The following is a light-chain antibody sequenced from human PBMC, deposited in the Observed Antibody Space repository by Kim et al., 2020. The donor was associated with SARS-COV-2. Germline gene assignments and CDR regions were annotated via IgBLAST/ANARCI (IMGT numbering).Light chain of an antibody. V-gene: IGKV3-20*01. CDR3: QQYGGSPPIT. Sequence: EIVLTQSPGTLSLSPGERATLSCRASQSVSSRYLAWYQQKPGQTPRLLIYGASSRATGIPDSFSGSGSGTDFTLTISRLEPEDFAVYYCQQYGGSPPITFGQGTRLEIK. J-gene: IGKJ5*01. CDR1: QSVSSRY. CDR2: GAS.